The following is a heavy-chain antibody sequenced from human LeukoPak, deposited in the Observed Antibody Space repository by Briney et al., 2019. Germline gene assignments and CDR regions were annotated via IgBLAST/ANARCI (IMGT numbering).Heavy chain of an antibody. Sequence: ASVKVSCKASGYTFTSYGISWVRQAPGQGPEWMGWISAYNGNTNYAQKLQGRVTMTTDTSTSTAYMELRSLRSDDTAVYYCARGASPRGATGELDYWGQGTLVTVSS. J-gene: IGHJ4*02. CDR3: ARGASPRGATGELDY. CDR1: GYTFTSYG. CDR2: ISAYNGNT. D-gene: IGHD3-10*01. V-gene: IGHV1-18*01.